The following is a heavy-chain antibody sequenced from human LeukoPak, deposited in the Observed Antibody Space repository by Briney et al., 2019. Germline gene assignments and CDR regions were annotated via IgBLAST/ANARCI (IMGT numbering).Heavy chain of an antibody. CDR1: GFTFSGCW. CDR2: IKQDGSEK. CDR3: ARGPPPRYSTSWFDY. V-gene: IGHV3-7*05. J-gene: IGHJ5*01. D-gene: IGHD6-13*01. Sequence: PGGSLRLSCAASGFTFSGCWMSWVRQAPGKGLEWVASIKQDGSEKYYVDSVRGRFTISRDNANNSLNLQMDSLRADDMAVYYCARGPPPRYSTSWFDYWGQGTLVTVSS.